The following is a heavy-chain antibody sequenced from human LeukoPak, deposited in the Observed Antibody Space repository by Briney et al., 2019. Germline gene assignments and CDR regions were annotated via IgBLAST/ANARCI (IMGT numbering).Heavy chain of an antibody. V-gene: IGHV1-69*01. J-gene: IGHJ6*03. D-gene: IGHD6-13*01. CDR1: GGTFSSYA. Sequence: SVKVSCKASGGTFSSYAITWVRQAPGQGLEWMGGIIPIFGTANYAQKFQGRVTITADESTSTAYMELSSLRSEDTAVYYCARDRVRVAAGMRAMDVWGKGTTVTVSS. CDR3: ARDRVRVAAGMRAMDV. CDR2: IIPIFGTA.